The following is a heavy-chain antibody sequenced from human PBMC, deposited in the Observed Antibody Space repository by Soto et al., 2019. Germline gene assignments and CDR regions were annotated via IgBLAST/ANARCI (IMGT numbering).Heavy chain of an antibody. CDR1: GGSITSYY. Sequence: PSETLSLTCTVSGGSITSYYWSWIRQPPGKGLEWIGDIHYSGSTNYNPSLKSRVTISTDTSKNQFSLNLSSVTAADTAVYYCARDPISALPFLDYWGQGTLVTVSS. D-gene: IGHD6-6*01. V-gene: IGHV4-59*01. CDR3: ARDPISALPFLDY. J-gene: IGHJ4*02. CDR2: IHYSGST.